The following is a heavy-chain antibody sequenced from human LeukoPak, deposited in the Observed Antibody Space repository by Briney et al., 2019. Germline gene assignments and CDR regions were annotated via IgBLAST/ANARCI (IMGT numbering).Heavy chain of an antibody. V-gene: IGHV1-69*13. Sequence: ASVKVSCKASGGTFSSYAISWVRQAPGQGLEWMGGIIPIFGTANYAQKFQGRVTITADESTSTAYMGLSSLRSEDTAVYYCASPARAGGSGWYADPYGMDVWGQGTTVTVSS. CDR2: IIPIFGTA. D-gene: IGHD6-19*01. CDR1: GGTFSSYA. J-gene: IGHJ6*02. CDR3: ASPARAGGSGWYADPYGMDV.